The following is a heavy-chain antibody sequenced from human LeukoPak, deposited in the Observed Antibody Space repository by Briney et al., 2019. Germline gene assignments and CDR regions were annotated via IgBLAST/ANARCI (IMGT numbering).Heavy chain of an antibody. D-gene: IGHD6-25*01. CDR1: GGSISSSSYY. CDR2: IYYSGST. Sequence: SETLSLTCTVSGGSISSSSYYWGWIRQPPGKGLEWIGSIYYSGSTYYNPSLKSRVTISSDTSKNQISLKLTSVTAADTAVYYCARDTSWIEAADYWGQGTLVTVSS. CDR3: ARDTSWIEAADY. V-gene: IGHV4-39*07. J-gene: IGHJ4*02.